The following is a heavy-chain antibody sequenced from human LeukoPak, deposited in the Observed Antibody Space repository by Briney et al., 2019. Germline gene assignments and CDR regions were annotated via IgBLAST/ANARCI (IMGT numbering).Heavy chain of an antibody. D-gene: IGHD6-13*01. J-gene: IGHJ3*02. CDR2: ISSTSRFM. V-gene: IGHV3-21*01. CDR3: ATIAATGLRDAFDI. CDR1: GFTLSDYN. Sequence: GGSLRLSCAASGFTLSDYNMIWARQAPGKALEWVSSISSTSRFMFYPDSLRGRFTIFRDNAQNSLYLQMNSLIVEDTATYYCATIAATGLRDAFDIWGQGTMVTVSS.